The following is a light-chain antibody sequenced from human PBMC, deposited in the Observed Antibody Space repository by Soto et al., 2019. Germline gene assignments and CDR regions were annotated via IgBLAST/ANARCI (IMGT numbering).Light chain of an antibody. CDR2: HVT. V-gene: IGLV2-11*01. J-gene: IGLJ2*01. CDR1: SSDVGAYNY. Sequence: QSALTQPRSVSGSPGQSITISCTGTSSDVGAYNYVSWYQQHPGKAPKVLIYHVTERPSGVPDRFSGSKSDNTASLTISGLQADDEGDYYCCSYAGSNILVFGGGTKLTVL. CDR3: CSYAGSNILV.